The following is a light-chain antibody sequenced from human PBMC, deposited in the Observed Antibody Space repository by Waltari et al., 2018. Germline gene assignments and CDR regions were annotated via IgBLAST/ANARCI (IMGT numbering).Light chain of an antibody. Sequence: EIVMTQSPATLSVSPGERATLSCRASQSVSSKLAWYQQKPGQAPRPLIYVASTRATGVPARFSGSGSGPEYILTISSLQSEDFAVYYCQHHNNWPPRWTFGQGTKVEIK. CDR1: QSVSSK. CDR2: VAS. V-gene: IGKV3-15*01. J-gene: IGKJ1*01. CDR3: QHHNNWPPRWT.